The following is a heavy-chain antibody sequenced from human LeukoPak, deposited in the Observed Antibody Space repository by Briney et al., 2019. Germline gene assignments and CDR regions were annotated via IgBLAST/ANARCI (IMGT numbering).Heavy chain of an antibody. CDR2: IYYTGST. Sequence: SETPSLTCTVSGGSVSSGSITSYYWRWVRQPPGKGLGWIGYIYYTGSTNYNPSLKSRVTISVDTSKHQFSLKLNSVTAADTAVYYCAHYHIVRATAYFDYWGQGTLVTVSS. CDR1: GGSVSSGSITSYY. J-gene: IGHJ4*02. D-gene: IGHD5-12*01. CDR3: AHYHIVRATAYFDY. V-gene: IGHV4-61*01.